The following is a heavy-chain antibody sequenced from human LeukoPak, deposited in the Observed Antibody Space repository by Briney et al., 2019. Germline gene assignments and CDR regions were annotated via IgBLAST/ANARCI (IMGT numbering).Heavy chain of an antibody. D-gene: IGHD6-19*01. J-gene: IGHJ4*02. V-gene: IGHV1-2*02. Sequence: ASVKVSCKASGYTFTGYYMHWVRQAPGQGLEWMGWINPNSGGTNYAQKFQGRVTMTRDTSISTAYMELSRLRSDDTAVYYCARDGLGAVAGSPDYWGQGTLVTVSS. CDR1: GYTFTGYY. CDR2: INPNSGGT. CDR3: ARDGLGAVAGSPDY.